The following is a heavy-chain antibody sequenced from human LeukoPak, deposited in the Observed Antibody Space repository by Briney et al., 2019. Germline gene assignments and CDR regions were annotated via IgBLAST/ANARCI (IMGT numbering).Heavy chain of an antibody. CDR3: AREKKGLRYFDSPDY. Sequence: SVKVSCKASGGTFSSYAISWVRQAPGQGLEWMGGIIPIFGTANYAQKFQGRVTITADESTSTAYMELSSLRSEDTAVYYCAREKKGLRYFDSPDYWGQGTLVTVSS. CDR2: IIPIFGTA. J-gene: IGHJ4*02. D-gene: IGHD3-9*01. V-gene: IGHV1-69*13. CDR1: GGTFSSYA.